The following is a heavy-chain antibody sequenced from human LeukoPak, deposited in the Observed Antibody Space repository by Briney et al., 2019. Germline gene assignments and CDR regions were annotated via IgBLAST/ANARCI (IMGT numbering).Heavy chain of an antibody. CDR2: VSSSGSTM. D-gene: IGHD5-24*01. V-gene: IGHV3-11*04. Sequence: GGSLRLSCAASGFTFSDFEMSWVRQAPGRGLEWVSYVSSSGSTMYYAGSVKGRFTMSRDDAKNSVSLQMNSLRAEDTAVYYCARDERHGYNGHFDYWGQGTLVTVSS. J-gene: IGHJ4*02. CDR1: GFTFSDFE. CDR3: ARDERHGYNGHFDY.